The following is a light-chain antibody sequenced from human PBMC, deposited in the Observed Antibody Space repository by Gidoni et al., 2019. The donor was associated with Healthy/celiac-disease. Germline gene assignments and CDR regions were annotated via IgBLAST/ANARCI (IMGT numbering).Light chain of an antibody. V-gene: IGLV2-14*01. J-gene: IGLJ2*01. CDR2: EVS. Sequence: QSALTQPAPGPRSPGQSTTISCTGTSSDVGGYNYVSWYHQHPGNAPKLMIYEVSNRPSGVSNRFSGSTSGNTASLTISGLQAEDEADYCCSSYTSSSTYVVFGGGTKLTVL. CDR3: SSYTSSSTYVV. CDR1: SSDVGGYNY.